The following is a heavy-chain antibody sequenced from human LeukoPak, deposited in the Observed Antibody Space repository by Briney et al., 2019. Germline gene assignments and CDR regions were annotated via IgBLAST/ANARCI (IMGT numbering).Heavy chain of an antibody. CDR1: GYTFTGYL. CDR3: ARDVSSTSYYFDY. J-gene: IGHJ4*02. D-gene: IGHD2-2*01. V-gene: IGHV1-2*02. Sequence: VASVTVSCMASGYTFTGYLMHWVRPAAGRGVEWMGWINPNSGGTNYAQKLQGRGTMTRDTSNSTAYMELSRLRSDDTAVYYCARDVSSTSYYFDYWGQGNLVTVSS. CDR2: INPNSGGT.